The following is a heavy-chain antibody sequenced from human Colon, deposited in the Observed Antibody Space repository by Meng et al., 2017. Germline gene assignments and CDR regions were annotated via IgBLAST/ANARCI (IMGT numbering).Heavy chain of an antibody. J-gene: IGHJ4*02. CDR3: ARDEGGWLTAPDY. Sequence: QVKLVQSGVEVKKPGAYLKVSCKASGYSFTHHGITWVRQAPGQGLELMGWISGYNGNTHYAQKLQGRVTMTTDTSTSTAYMELSSLRSEDTAVYYCARDEGGWLTAPDYWGQGTLVTVSS. CDR2: ISGYNGNT. CDR1: GYSFTHHG. D-gene: IGHD5-24*01. V-gene: IGHV1-18*04.